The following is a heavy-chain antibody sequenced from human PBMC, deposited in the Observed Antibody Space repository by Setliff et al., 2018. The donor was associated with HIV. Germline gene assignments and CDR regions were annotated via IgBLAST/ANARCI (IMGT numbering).Heavy chain of an antibody. Sequence: SETLSLTCTVSGGSISGHYWSWIRQPPGKGLGWVGYISDSGSTNYNPSLKSRVTISVDTSKNQFSLKLSSVTAADTAMYYCARGRGDIVATITQYYYYYYYMDVWGKGTTVTVSS. CDR2: ISDSGST. CDR1: GGSISGHY. J-gene: IGHJ6*03. V-gene: IGHV4-59*11. D-gene: IGHD5-12*01. CDR3: ARGRGDIVATITQYYYYYYYMDV.